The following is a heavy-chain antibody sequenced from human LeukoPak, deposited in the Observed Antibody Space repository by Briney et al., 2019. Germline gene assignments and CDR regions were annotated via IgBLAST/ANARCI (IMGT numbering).Heavy chain of an antibody. CDR1: GFTFSSYW. CDR2: ISGSGGST. J-gene: IGHJ4*02. CDR3: AKDRSSSWSPADY. D-gene: IGHD6-13*01. V-gene: IGHV3-23*01. Sequence: PGGSLRLSCSASGFTFSSYWMTWVRQAPGKGLEWVSAISGSGGSTYYADSVKGRFTISRDNSKNTLYLQMNSLRAEDTAVYYCAKDRSSSWSPADYWGQGTLVTVSS.